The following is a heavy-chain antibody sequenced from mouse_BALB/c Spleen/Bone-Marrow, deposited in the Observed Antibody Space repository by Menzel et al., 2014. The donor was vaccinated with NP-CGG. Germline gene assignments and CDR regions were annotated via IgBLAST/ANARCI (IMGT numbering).Heavy chain of an antibody. CDR1: GYTFTSYY. D-gene: IGHD4-1*01. J-gene: IGHJ3*01. Sequence: QVQLQQSGTELVEPGASVKLSCKASGYTFTSYYIYWVKQRPGQGLEWIGEINPSNGGTNFNEKFKSKATLTVDKSSSTAYMQLSSLTSEDSAVYYCTRQGTGTFAYWGQGTLVTVSA. CDR3: TRQGTGTFAY. CDR2: INPSNGGT. V-gene: IGHV1-53*01.